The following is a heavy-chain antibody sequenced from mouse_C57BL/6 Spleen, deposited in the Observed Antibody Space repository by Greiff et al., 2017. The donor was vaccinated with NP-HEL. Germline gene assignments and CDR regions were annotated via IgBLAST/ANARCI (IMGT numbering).Heavy chain of an antibody. Sequence: QVQLKESGPGLVQPSQRLSITCTVSGFSLTSYGVHWVRQSPGKGLEWLGVIWSGGSTDYNAAFISRLSISKDNSKSQVFFKMNSLQADDTAIYYCARNGITTVVAPYAMDYWGQGTSVTVSS. D-gene: IGHD1-1*01. V-gene: IGHV2-2*01. J-gene: IGHJ4*01. CDR2: IWSGGST. CDR1: GFSLTSYG. CDR3: ARNGITTVVAPYAMDY.